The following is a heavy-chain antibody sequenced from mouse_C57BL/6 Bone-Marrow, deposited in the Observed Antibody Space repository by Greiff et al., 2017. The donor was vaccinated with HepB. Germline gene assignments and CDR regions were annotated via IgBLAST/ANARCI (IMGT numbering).Heavy chain of an antibody. CDR2: ISYDGSN. J-gene: IGHJ2*01. Sequence: EVKLMESGPGLVKPSQSLSLTCSVTGYSITSGYYWNWIRQFPGNKLEWMGYISYDGSNNYNPSLKNRISITRDTSKNQFFLKLNSVTTEDTATYYCAREGCSYDLDYWGQGTTLTVSS. CDR3: AREGCSYDLDY. V-gene: IGHV3-6*01. CDR1: GYSITSGYY. D-gene: IGHD2-3*01.